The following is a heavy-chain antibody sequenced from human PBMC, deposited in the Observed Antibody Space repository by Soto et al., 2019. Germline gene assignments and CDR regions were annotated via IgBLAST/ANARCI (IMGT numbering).Heavy chain of an antibody. CDR1: GYSFTSYG. V-gene: IGHV1-18*01. CDR3: ARDLTIVPATHPRLENYGMDV. J-gene: IGHJ6*02. D-gene: IGHD2-2*01. CDR2: VSPYNGHT. Sequence: QVQLVQSAAEVKKPGASVKVSCKASGYSFTSYGISWVRRAPVQGLVWMGLVSPYNGHTQFAQRFQVRVTMTTDTSTKTAYMELMTLRSDDTAQYYCARDLTIVPATHPRLENYGMDVWGQGPTVIVSS.